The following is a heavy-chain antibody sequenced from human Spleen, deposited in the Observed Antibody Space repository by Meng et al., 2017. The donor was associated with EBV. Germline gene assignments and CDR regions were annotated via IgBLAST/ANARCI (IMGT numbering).Heavy chain of an antibody. CDR2: IYHSGTT. J-gene: IGHJ4*02. CDR1: GGSISTSNG. D-gene: IGHD5/OR15-5a*01. V-gene: IGHV4-4*02. Sequence: VQVAGPGLGLGKPSETLSLPVVASGGSISTSNGWSWVRQPPGKGLEWIGEIYHSGTTTYNPSLNSRVTISIDKSKNQFSLKLTSVTAADTALYYCARPFPSIVSPRLDPFGDWGQGTLVTVSS. CDR3: ARPFPSIVSPRLDPFGD.